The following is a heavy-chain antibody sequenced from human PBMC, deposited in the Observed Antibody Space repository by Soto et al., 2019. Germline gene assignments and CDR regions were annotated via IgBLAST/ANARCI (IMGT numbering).Heavy chain of an antibody. D-gene: IGHD1-20*01. J-gene: IGHJ3*02. V-gene: IGHV4-30-4*01. CDR1: GGSISSNDYY. CDR2: IYYSGST. CDR3: ARGRYNWNQGAFDI. Sequence: PSETLSLTCTVSGGSISSNDYYWSWIRQPPGKGLEWVGYIYYSGSTYYNPPLKSRVTISADTSKTQFSLKLTSVTAADTAVYYCARGRYNWNQGAFDIWGQGTVVTVSS.